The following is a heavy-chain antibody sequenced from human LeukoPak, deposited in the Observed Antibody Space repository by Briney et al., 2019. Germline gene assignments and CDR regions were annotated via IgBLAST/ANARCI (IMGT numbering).Heavy chain of an antibody. CDR1: GYTFTGYY. D-gene: IGHD1-26*01. CDR2: INPNSGGT. J-gene: IGHJ4*02. CDR3: ARASSGRAPDY. Sequence: RASVKVSCKASGYTFTGYYMHWVRQAPGQGLEWMGWINPNSGGTNYAQKFQGRVTMTRDTSISTAYMELSGLRSDDTAVYYCARASSGRAPDYWGQGTLVTVSS. V-gene: IGHV1-2*02.